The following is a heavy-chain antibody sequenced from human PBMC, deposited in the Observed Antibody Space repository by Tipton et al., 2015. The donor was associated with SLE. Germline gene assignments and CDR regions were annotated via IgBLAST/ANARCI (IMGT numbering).Heavy chain of an antibody. J-gene: IGHJ3*02. CDR1: GGSISSSSSY. CDR3: ARMGYCVTAPCARDDAFHI. CDR2: IYYSGGT. V-gene: IGHV4-61*05. D-gene: IGHD2-15*01. Sequence: TLSLTCTVSGGSISSSSSYWGWIRQPPGKGLEWIGYIYYSGGTNYNPSLKSRVTISVDTSKNQFSLRLSSVTAADTALYYCARMGYCVTAPCARDDAFHIWGQGTMVTVSS.